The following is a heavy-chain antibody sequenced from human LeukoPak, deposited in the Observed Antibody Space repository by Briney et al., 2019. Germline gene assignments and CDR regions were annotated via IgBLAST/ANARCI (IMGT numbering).Heavy chain of an antibody. CDR1: GGSISSGGYY. CDR3: ARHGWGSGNFDY. D-gene: IGHD2-15*01. V-gene: IGHV4-30-2*01. Sequence: PSETLSLTCTVSGGSISSGGYYWSWIRQPPGKGLEWIGYIYHSGSTYYNPSLKSRVTISVDTSKNQFSLKLSSVTAADTAVYYCARHGWGSGNFDYWGQGTLVTVSS. J-gene: IGHJ4*02. CDR2: IYHSGST.